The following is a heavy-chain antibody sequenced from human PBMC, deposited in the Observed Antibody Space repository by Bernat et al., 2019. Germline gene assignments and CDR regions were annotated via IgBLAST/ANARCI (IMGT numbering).Heavy chain of an antibody. CDR3: AKGRRDIDSSGYYTYYYYGMDG. CDR2: ISYDGSNK. Sequence: QVQLVESGGGVVQPGRSLRLSCAASGFTFSSYGMHWVRQAPGKGLEWVAVISYDGSNKYYADSVKGRFTISRDNSKNTLYLQMNSLRAEDTAVYYCAKGRRDIDSSGYYTYYYYGMDGWGQGTTVTVSS. CDR1: GFTFSSYG. J-gene: IGHJ6*02. V-gene: IGHV3-30*18. D-gene: IGHD3-22*01.